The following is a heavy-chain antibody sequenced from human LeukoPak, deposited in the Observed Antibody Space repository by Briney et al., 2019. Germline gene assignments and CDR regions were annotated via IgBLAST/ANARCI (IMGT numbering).Heavy chain of an antibody. D-gene: IGHD3-22*01. CDR1: GYSISSSSY. V-gene: IGHV4-38-2*02. Sequence: KASETLSLTCTVSGYSISSSSYWGWIRQPPGKGLEWIGSIYRSGSTYYNPSLKSRVTISVDMSKNQFSLKLSSVTAADTAVYYCARLIYYDCSGYLDYWGQGSLVTVSS. CDR2: IYRSGST. J-gene: IGHJ4*02. CDR3: ARLIYYDCSGYLDY.